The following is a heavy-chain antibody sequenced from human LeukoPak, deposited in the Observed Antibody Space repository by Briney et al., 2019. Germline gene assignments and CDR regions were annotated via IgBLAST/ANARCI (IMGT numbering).Heavy chain of an antibody. CDR3: VRDYFCSGGTCDDCFDP. CDR1: GYTFTNYG. Sequence: ASVTVSCKASGYTFTNYGISWVRQAPGQGLEWMAWISTYDHDTNYAQKFRGRVTMTTDTSTSTAYMELRSLGSDDTAVYYCVRDYFCSGGTCDDCFDPWGQGTLVTVSS. J-gene: IGHJ5*02. D-gene: IGHD2-15*01. V-gene: IGHV1-18*01. CDR2: ISTYDHDT.